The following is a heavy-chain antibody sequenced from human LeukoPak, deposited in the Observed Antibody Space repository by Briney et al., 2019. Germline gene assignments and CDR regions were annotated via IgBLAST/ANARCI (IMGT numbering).Heavy chain of an antibody. D-gene: IGHD3-10*01. V-gene: IGHV1-69*01. Sequence: SVKVSCKASGGTFSSYGISWVRQAPGQGLEWMGGIIPIFGTPNYAQKFQGRVTITADESTSTAYMELSSLRSEDTAVYYCARGSGTITMVRGVFYGMDVWGQGTTVTVS. J-gene: IGHJ6*02. CDR2: IIPIFGTP. CDR3: ARGSGTITMVRGVFYGMDV. CDR1: GGTFSSYG.